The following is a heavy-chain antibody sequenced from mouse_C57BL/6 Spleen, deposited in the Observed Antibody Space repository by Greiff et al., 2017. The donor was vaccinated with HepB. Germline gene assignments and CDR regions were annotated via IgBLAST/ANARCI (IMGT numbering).Heavy chain of an antibody. V-gene: IGHV3-6*01. CDR3: ARDRYYYGMDY. CDR2: ISYDGSN. CDR1: GYSITSGYY. Sequence: EVKLMESGPGLVKPSQSLSLTCSVTGYSITSGYYWNWIRQFPGNKLEWMGYISYDGSNNYNPSLKNRISITRDTSKNQFFLKLNSVTTEDTATYYCARDRYYYGMDYWGQGTSVTVSS. J-gene: IGHJ4*01.